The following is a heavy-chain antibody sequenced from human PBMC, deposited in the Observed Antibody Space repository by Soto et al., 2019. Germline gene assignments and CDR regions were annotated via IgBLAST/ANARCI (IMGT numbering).Heavy chain of an antibody. Sequence: GGSLRLSCAASGFGFDGYAMHWVRQAPGKGLEWVSGISWNSGTIGYADSVKGRFTISRDNAKNSLYLQMNSLRAEDTAVYYCARAGIAAAGTDYWGQGTLVTVSS. V-gene: IGHV3-9*01. J-gene: IGHJ4*02. D-gene: IGHD6-13*01. CDR2: ISWNSGTI. CDR3: ARAGIAAAGTDY. CDR1: GFGFDGYA.